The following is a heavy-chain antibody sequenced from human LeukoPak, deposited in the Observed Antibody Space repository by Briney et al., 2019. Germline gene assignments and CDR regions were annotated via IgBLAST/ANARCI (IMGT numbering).Heavy chain of an antibody. J-gene: IGHJ3*02. D-gene: IGHD2-8*01. Sequence: ASVKVSCKASGYTFTSYGISWVRQAPGQGLEWMGWISAYNGNTNYAQKLQGRVTMTTDTSTSTAYMELRSLRSDDTAVYYCARVYCTNGVCYYAFDIWGQGTMVTVSS. CDR1: GYTFTSYG. CDR2: ISAYNGNT. CDR3: ARVYCTNGVCYYAFDI. V-gene: IGHV1-18*01.